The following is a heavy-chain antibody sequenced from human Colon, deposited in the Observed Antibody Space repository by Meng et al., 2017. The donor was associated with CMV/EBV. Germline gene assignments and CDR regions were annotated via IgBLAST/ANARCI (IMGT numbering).Heavy chain of an antibody. D-gene: IGHD3-16*02. CDR3: ARKGWNYREAFDI. Sequence: SCTASGFKFDDYGMHWVRQAPGKGLEWVAGIGWNSNSIEYADSVKGRFTISRDNAKNSLYLQMNSLRAEDTAVYYCARKGWNYREAFDIWGQGTVVTVSS. V-gene: IGHV3-9*01. J-gene: IGHJ3*02. CDR1: GFKFDDYG. CDR2: IGWNSNSI.